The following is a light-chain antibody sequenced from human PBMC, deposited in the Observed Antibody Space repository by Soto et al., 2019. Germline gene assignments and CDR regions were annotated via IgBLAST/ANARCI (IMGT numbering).Light chain of an antibody. J-gene: IGKJ5*01. CDR2: GAS. Sequence: IVLTQSPGALSLSPGERVTLSCRASQSVTTRLAWYQHKPGQAPTLLMSGASNRASGVPDRFSGSGSGTEFTLTIPNLQPEDFALYYCQHYGGSPLTFGQGPRLEIK. V-gene: IGKV3-20*01. CDR3: QHYGGSPLT. CDR1: QSVTTR.